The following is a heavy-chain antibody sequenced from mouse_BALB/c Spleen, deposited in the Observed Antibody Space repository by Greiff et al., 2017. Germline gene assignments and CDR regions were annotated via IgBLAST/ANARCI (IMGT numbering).Heavy chain of an antibody. J-gene: IGHJ2*01. CDR1: GYTFTSYW. D-gene: IGHD1-2*01. CDR3: ASFITTADY. V-gene: IGHV1-87*01. Sequence: VKLVESGAELARPVASVKLSCKASGYTFTSYWMQWVKQRPGQGLEWIGAIYPGDGDTRYTQKFKGKATLTADKSSSTAYMQLSSLASEDSAVYYCASFITTADYWGQGTTLTVSS. CDR2: IYPGDGDT.